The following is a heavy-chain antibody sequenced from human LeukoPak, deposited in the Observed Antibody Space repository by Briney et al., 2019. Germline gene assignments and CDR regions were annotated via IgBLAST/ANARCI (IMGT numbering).Heavy chain of an antibody. D-gene: IGHD6-6*01. CDR1: GYTLTELS. CDR3: ASWGPTIAARPPDAFDI. V-gene: IGHV1-24*01. Sequence: GASVKVSCKVSGYTLTELSMHWVRQAPGKGLEWMGGFDPEDGETIYAQKFQGRVTMTEDTSTDTAYMELSRLRSDDTAVYYCASWGPTIAARPPDAFDIWGQGTMVTVSS. J-gene: IGHJ3*02. CDR2: FDPEDGET.